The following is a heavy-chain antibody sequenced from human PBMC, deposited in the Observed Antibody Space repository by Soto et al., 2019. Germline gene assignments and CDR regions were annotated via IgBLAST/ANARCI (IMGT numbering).Heavy chain of an antibody. D-gene: IGHD3-10*01. CDR3: ARVEPLVRGLRWFDP. V-gene: IGHV4-59*01. CDR2: HYYNGST. Sequence: SETLSLTCTVSGGSISGYYWSWIWQPPGKGQEKNRNHYYNGSTNYNPSIKSQTTISVDSSKYQFSLKLNSVTAAYTSVYYCARVEPLVRGLRWFDPWGQGTLVTVSS. CDR1: GGSISGYY. J-gene: IGHJ5*02.